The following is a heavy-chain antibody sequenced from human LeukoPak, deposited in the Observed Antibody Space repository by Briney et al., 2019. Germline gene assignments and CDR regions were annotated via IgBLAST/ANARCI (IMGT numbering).Heavy chain of an antibody. V-gene: IGHV4-59*01. CDR2: IYYGGST. CDR3: ARGRIARLPYFDY. D-gene: IGHD5-18*01. J-gene: IGHJ4*02. CDR1: GGSITSSY. Sequence: SETLSLTCTVSGGSITSSYWSWIRQPPGKGLEWIGNIYYGGSTNYNPSLRSQLTISVDTSKNQFSLKLSSVTAADTAVYYCARGRIARLPYFDYWGQGTLVTVSS.